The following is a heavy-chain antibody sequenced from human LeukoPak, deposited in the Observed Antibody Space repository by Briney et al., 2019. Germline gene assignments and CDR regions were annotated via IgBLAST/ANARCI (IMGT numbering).Heavy chain of an antibody. D-gene: IGHD2-15*01. CDR2: ISSSGSTK. V-gene: IGHV3-48*03. J-gene: IGHJ4*02. CDR3: ARGDCSGGSCYTY. Sequence: GGSLRLSCTASGFTFRSDEMNWVRQAPGKGLEWVSYISSSGSTKYYADSVKGRFTISRDNAKNSLYLQMNSLRAEDTAVYYCARGDCSGGSCYTYWGQGTLVTVSS. CDR1: GFTFRSDE.